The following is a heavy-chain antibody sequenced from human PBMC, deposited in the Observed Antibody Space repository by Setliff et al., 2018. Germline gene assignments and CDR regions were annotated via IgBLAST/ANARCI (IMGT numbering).Heavy chain of an antibody. CDR3: AGVVYYASGSSLSYGMDV. J-gene: IGHJ6*02. V-gene: IGHV1-18*01. CDR2: ISAYNDNK. D-gene: IGHD3-10*01. CDR1: GYSFTSYG. Sequence: ASVKVSCKASGYSFTSYGISWVRQAPGQGLEWMGWISAYNDNKNYAQKFQGRVTMTTDTSTNTVFMELRSLRSDDTAMFYCAGVVYYASGSSLSYGMDVWGQGTAVTVSS.